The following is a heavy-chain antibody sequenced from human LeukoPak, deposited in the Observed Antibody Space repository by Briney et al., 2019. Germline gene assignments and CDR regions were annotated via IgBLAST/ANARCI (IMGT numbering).Heavy chain of an antibody. D-gene: IGHD5-24*01. CDR3: AREGAMATISVRVHRRHGYAFDI. CDR1: GGSISSDNW. V-gene: IGHV4-4*02. J-gene: IGHJ3*02. CDR2: IYHSGSA. Sequence: PSGTLSLTCGVSGGSISSDNWWSWVRQPPGQGLEWIGEIYHSGSANYNPSLKSRVTISVDKSKNQLSLKLISVTAADTAVYYCAREGAMATISVRVHRRHGYAFDIWGQGTMVTVSS.